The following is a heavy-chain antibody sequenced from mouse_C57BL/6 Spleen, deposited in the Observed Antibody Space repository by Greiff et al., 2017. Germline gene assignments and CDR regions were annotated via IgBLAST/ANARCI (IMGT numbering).Heavy chain of an antibody. CDR3: ATLYYYGSSPFDY. D-gene: IGHD1-1*01. CDR2: INPNNGGT. J-gene: IGHJ2*01. CDR1: GYTFTDYY. V-gene: IGHV1-26*01. Sequence: VQLQQSGPELVKPGASVKISCKASGYTFTDYYMNWVKQSHGKSLEWIGDINPNNGGTSYNQKFKGKATLTVDKSSSTAYMELRSLTSEDSAVYYSATLYYYGSSPFDYWGQGTTLTVSS.